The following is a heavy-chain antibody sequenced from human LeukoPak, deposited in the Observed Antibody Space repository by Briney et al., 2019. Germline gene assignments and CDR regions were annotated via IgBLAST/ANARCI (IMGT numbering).Heavy chain of an antibody. CDR2: IYYSGST. J-gene: IGHJ3*02. CDR3: ARHTRLGYSGYENAFDI. V-gene: IGHV4-59*08. D-gene: IGHD5-12*01. CDR1: GGSISSYY. Sequence: SETLSLTCTVSGGSISSYYWSWIRQPPGKGLEWIGYIYYSGSTNYNPSLKSRVTMSVDTSKNQFSLKLSSVTAADTAVYYCARHTRLGYSGYENAFDIWGQGNMVTVSS.